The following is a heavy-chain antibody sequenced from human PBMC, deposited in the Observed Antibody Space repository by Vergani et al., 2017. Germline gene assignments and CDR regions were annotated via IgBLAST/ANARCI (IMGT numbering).Heavy chain of an antibody. CDR3: TRGLYYDSIAYWAY. CDR1: GYSFNSYG. V-gene: IGHV1-46*02. CDR2: INPSGGST. D-gene: IGHD3-22*01. J-gene: IGHJ4*03. Sequence: QVQLVQSGAEMKKPGASVNVSCKTSGYSFNSYGINWVRQAPGQGLEWMGIINPSGGSTSYAQKFQGRVTMTRDTSTSTVYMELSSLRSEDTAVYYCTRGLYYDSIAYWAYWGQGTLVTVSS.